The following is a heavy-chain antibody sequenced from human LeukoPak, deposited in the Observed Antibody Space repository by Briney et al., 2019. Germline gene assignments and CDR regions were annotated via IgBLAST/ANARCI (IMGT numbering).Heavy chain of an antibody. D-gene: IGHD4-11*01. V-gene: IGHV4-59*08. J-gene: IGHJ5*02. CDR2: IYYSGGT. CDR1: GGSISSYY. CDR3: ARSKGERRPFVQKRNWFDP. Sequence: SETLSLNCTVSGGSISSYYWSWIRHPPGKGLQWIGYIYYSGGTNYNPSLKSRVTISVDTSKNQFSLKLSSVTAADTAVYYCARSKGERRPFVQKRNWFDPWGQGTLVTVSS.